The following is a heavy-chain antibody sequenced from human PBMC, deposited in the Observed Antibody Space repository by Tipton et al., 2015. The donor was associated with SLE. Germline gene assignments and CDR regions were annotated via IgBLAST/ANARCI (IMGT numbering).Heavy chain of an antibody. Sequence: GSLRLSCAASGFTFSDYYMSWIRQAPGKGLEWVSYISSRGTNIYHADSVKGRFTVSRDNAKNSLYLLMNGLRAEDTAVYYCARDGGSTLQYWGQGTLVTVSS. CDR1: GFTFSDYY. D-gene: IGHD3-10*01. J-gene: IGHJ4*02. CDR3: ARDGGSTLQY. V-gene: IGHV3-11*01. CDR2: ISSRGTNI.